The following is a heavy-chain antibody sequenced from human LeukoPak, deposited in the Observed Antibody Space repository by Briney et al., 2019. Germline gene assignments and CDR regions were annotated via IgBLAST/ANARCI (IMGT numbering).Heavy chain of an antibody. D-gene: IGHD3-22*01. J-gene: IGHJ3*02. CDR2: INTNTGNP. Sequence: VASVTVSCKASGYTFTSYAMNWVRQAPGQGLEWMGWINTNTGNPTYAQGFTGRFVFSLDTSVSTAYLQISSLKAEDTAVYYCASHYDSSGYAIDIWGQGTMVTVSS. V-gene: IGHV7-4-1*02. CDR3: ASHYDSSGYAIDI. CDR1: GYTFTSYA.